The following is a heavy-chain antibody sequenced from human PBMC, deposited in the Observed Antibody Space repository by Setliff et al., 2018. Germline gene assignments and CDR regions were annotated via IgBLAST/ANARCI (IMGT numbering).Heavy chain of an antibody. Sequence: GGSLRLSCAASGFTSSRYTINWVRQAPGKGLEWVSSISSSSSYIYYTDSVKGRFAISRDNAKNSLYLQMNSLRAEDTAVYYCARDPPWELRYFDLWGRGTLVTVSS. D-gene: IGHD1-26*01. V-gene: IGHV3-21*01. CDR1: GFTSSRYT. CDR2: ISSSSSYI. J-gene: IGHJ2*01. CDR3: ARDPPWELRYFDL.